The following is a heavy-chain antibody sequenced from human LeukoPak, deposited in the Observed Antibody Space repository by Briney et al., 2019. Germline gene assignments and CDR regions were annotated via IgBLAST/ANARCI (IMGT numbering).Heavy chain of an antibody. CDR2: IRKELYGGTT. D-gene: IGHD5-18*01. CDR1: GLTFGDYG. V-gene: IGHV3-49*04. CDR3: TTVISQLWLLFDH. J-gene: IGHJ4*02. Sequence: GGSLRLSCITSGLTFGDYGLAWVRQAPGKGLEWVALIRKELYGGTTEYAASVKGRFTISRDDSKSVAYLQMDSLKTEDTAVYYCTTVISQLWLLFDHWGQGTLVTVSS.